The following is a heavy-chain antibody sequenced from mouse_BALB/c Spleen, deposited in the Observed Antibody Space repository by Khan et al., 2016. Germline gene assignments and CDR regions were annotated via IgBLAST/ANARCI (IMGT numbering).Heavy chain of an antibody. CDR2: IFPGSGST. D-gene: IGHD1-1*01. V-gene: IGHV1-77*01. CDR3: ARSYYGYFAMDY. CDR1: GYTFTDYY. Sequence: VQLQESGTELPRPGASVKLSCKASGYTFTDYYLHWVKQRTGQGLEWIGEIFPGSGSTYYTAKFKGKASLTADTSSSTAYMQLSSLTSEDSAVYFCARSYYGYFAMDYWGHGASVTVSS. J-gene: IGHJ4*01.